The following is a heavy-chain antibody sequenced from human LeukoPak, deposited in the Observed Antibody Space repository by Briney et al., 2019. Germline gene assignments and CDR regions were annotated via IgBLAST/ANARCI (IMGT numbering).Heavy chain of an antibody. Sequence: ASVKVSCKASGYTFTSYGISWVRQAPGQGLEWMGWISAYNGNTNYAQKLQGRVTMTTDTSTSTAYMELRSLRSDDTAVDYCARIGWGDDMVGVVISSHYYYGMDVWGQGTTVTVSS. CDR3: ARIGWGDDMVGVVISSHYYYGMDV. D-gene: IGHD3-10*01. CDR2: ISAYNGNT. V-gene: IGHV1-18*01. J-gene: IGHJ6*02. CDR1: GYTFTSYG.